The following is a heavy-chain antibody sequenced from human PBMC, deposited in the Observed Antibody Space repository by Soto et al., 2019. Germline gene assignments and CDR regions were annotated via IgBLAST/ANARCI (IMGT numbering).Heavy chain of an antibody. CDR1: GASVSNNNYY. CDR2: IYYSGST. CDR3: ARHTMGSSRLIDY. Sequence: PSETLSLTCTVSGASVSNNNYYWGWIRQPPGKGLVWIGDIYYSGSTYYNPSLKSRVTISVDTSKNQFSLKVRSVTAADTAVYYCARHTMGSSRLIDYWGQGALVTVSS. J-gene: IGHJ4*02. D-gene: IGHD1-26*01. V-gene: IGHV4-39*01.